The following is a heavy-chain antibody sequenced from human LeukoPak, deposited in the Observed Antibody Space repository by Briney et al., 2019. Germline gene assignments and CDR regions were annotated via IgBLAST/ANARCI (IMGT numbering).Heavy chain of an antibody. V-gene: IGHV1-8*01. CDR1: GYTFTSYD. D-gene: IGHD6-19*01. J-gene: IGHJ6*03. CDR3: ARGGVAGTWYEYYYYYMDV. Sequence: ASMKVSCKASGYTFTSYDINWVRQATGQGLEWMGWMNPNSGNTGYAQKFQGRVTMTRNTSISTAYMELSSLRSEDTAVYYCARGGVAGTWYEYYYYYMDVWGKGTTVTVSS. CDR2: MNPNSGNT.